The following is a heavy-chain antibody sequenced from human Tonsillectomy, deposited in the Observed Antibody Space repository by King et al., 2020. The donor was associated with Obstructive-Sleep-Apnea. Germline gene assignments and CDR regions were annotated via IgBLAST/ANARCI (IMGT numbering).Heavy chain of an antibody. D-gene: IGHD3-22*01. CDR1: GYTFTSYG. CDR2: ISAYKGNT. V-gene: IGHV1-18*04. CDR3: ARDRMYYYDSSGYRGDYFDY. J-gene: IGHJ4*02. Sequence: VQLVESGAEVKKPGASVKVSCKASGYTFTSYGISWVRQAPGQGLEWMGWISAYKGNTNYAQKPQGRVTMTTDTSTSTAYMELRSLRSDDTAVYYCARDRMYYYDSSGYRGDYFDYWGQGTLVTVSS.